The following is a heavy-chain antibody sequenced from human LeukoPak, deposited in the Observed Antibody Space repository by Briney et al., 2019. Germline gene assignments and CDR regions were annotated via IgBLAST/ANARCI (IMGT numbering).Heavy chain of an antibody. CDR1: GFTFSSYA. Sequence: PGGSLRLSCAASGFTFSSYAMSWVRQAPGKGLEWVSAISGSGGSTYYADSVKGRFTISRDNSKNTLYLQMNSLRAEDTAVYYCAKDSGIAVAGTHDYWGQGTLVTVSS. J-gene: IGHJ4*02. D-gene: IGHD6-19*01. V-gene: IGHV3-23*01. CDR2: ISGSGGST. CDR3: AKDSGIAVAGTHDY.